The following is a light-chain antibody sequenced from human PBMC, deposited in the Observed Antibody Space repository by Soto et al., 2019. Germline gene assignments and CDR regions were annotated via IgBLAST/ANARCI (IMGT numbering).Light chain of an antibody. CDR1: QSVNSNL. CDR2: DAS. CDR3: HQYVSSPLT. Sequence: EIVLTQSPGTLSLSPGEGATVSCRASQSVNSNLLAWFQQKPGQAPRLLIHDASRRATGIPDRFSGSGSGTDFTLSISRREPEDFAVYYCHQYVSSPLTFGQGTTLEIK. J-gene: IGKJ2*01. V-gene: IGKV3-20*01.